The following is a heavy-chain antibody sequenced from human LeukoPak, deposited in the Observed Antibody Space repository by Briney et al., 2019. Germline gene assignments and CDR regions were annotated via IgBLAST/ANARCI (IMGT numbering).Heavy chain of an antibody. CDR1: GFTFSSYW. CDR3: ARDAPGGTMIVARDAFDI. V-gene: IGHV3-74*01. D-gene: IGHD3-22*01. Sequence: GGSLRLSCAASGFTFSSYWMHWVRQAPGKGLVWVSRINSDGSSTSYADSVKGRFTISRDNAKNTPYLQMNSLRAEDTAVYYCARDAPGGTMIVARDAFDIWGQGTMVTVSS. J-gene: IGHJ3*02. CDR2: INSDGSST.